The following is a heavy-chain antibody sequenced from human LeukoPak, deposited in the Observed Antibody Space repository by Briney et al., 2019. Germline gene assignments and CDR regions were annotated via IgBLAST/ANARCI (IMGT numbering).Heavy chain of an antibody. CDR1: GYTLTELS. CDR3: ATHEVVGAPRNHYFDH. D-gene: IGHD1-26*01. V-gene: IGHV1-24*01. J-gene: IGHJ4*02. Sequence: ASVKDSCKVSGYTLTELSMHWVRQAPGKGLEWMGGFDPEDGETIYAQKFQGRVTMTEDTSTDTAYMELSSLRSEDTAVYYCATHEVVGAPRNHYFDHWGQGTLVTVSS. CDR2: FDPEDGET.